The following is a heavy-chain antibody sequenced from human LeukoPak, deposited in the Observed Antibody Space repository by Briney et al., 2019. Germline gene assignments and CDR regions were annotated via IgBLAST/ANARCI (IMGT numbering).Heavy chain of an antibody. Sequence: GGSLRLSCAASGFTFNNYAMSWVRQAPGKGLDWVSGISASGSSTYYADSVKGRFTISRDNSKNTLYLQMNSLRAEDTAVYYCAKDSWDLIGYYFDSWGQGTLVTVSS. CDR1: GFTFNNYA. V-gene: IGHV3-23*01. D-gene: IGHD3-16*02. J-gene: IGHJ4*02. CDR3: AKDSWDLIGYYFDS. CDR2: ISASGSST.